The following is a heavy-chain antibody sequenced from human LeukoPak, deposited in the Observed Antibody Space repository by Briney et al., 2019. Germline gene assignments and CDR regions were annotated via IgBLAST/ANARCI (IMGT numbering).Heavy chain of an antibody. Sequence: GESLKISCRGSGYNFNNHWIGWVRQIPGKGLEWMGLIYPGDSDTKYSPSFEGQVTMSVDKSISAAFLQWSSLKASDTAIYYCARRVGAFDIWGQGTMVTVSS. CDR2: IYPGDSDT. CDR3: ARRVGAFDI. V-gene: IGHV5-51*01. CDR1: GYNFNNHW. J-gene: IGHJ3*02. D-gene: IGHD1-26*01.